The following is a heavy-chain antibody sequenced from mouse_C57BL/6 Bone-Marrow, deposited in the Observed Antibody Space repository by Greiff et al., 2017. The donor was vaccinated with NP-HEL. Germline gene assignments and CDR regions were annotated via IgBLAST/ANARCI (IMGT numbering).Heavy chain of an antibody. CDR1: GFTFSDYY. CDR3: ARGRYYYGSPYWYFDV. J-gene: IGHJ1*03. D-gene: IGHD1-1*01. V-gene: IGHV5-16*01. Sequence: DVHLVESEGGLVQPGSSMKLSCTASGFTFSDYYMAWVRQVPEKGLEWVANINYDGSSTYYLDSLKSRFIISRDNAKNILYLQMSSLKSEDTATYYCARGRYYYGSPYWYFDVWGTGTTVTVSS. CDR2: INYDGSST.